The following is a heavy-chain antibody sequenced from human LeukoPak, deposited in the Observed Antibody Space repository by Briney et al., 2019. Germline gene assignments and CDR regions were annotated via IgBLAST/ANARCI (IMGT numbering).Heavy chain of an antibody. V-gene: IGHV3-43D*03. CDR2: ITWDGGNT. D-gene: IGHD6-13*01. CDR1: GFSFDDYA. Sequence: GGSLRLSCAASGFSFDDYAMHWVRQAPGKGLEWVSLITWDGGNTYYADSVKGRFTISRDNAKNSLYLQMNSLRAEDMALYYCAKTIAAAGTFYFDYWGQGTLVTVSS. CDR3: AKTIAAAGTFYFDY. J-gene: IGHJ4*02.